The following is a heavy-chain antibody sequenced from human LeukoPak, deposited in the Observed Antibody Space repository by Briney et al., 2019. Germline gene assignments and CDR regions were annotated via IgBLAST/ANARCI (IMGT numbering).Heavy chain of an antibody. V-gene: IGHV4-4*07. D-gene: IGHD3-22*01. J-gene: IGHJ5*02. CDR1: GGSISSYY. CDR2: IYTSGTT. CDR3: ARGQIVVVIRGLYDWFDP. Sequence: PSETLSLTCTVSGGSISSYYWSWIRQPAGKGLEWIGRIYTSGTTHYNPSLKSRVTMSVDTSKNQFSLKLQSVTAADTAVYYCARGQIVVVIRGLYDWFDPWGQGTLVTVSS.